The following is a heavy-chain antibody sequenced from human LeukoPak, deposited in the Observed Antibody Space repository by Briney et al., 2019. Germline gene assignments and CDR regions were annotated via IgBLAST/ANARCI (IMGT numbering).Heavy chain of an antibody. J-gene: IGHJ4*02. CDR3: ARGKYSSGWYVISDY. V-gene: IGHV1-69*05. Sequence: ASVKVSCKASGGTLSSYAISWVRQAPGQGLEWMGRIIPIFGTANYAQKFQGRVTITTDESTSTAYMELSSLRSEDTAVYYCARGKYSSGWYVISDYWGQGTLVTVSS. CDR1: GGTLSSYA. D-gene: IGHD6-19*01. CDR2: IIPIFGTA.